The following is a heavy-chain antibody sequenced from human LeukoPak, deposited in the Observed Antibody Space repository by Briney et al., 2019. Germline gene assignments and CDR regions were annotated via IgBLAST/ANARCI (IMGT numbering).Heavy chain of an antibody. D-gene: IGHD2-2*01. Sequence: PGGSLRLSCAASGFTFSDYYMSWIRQAPGKGLEWISYISSSGSTIYYADSVKGRVTISRDNAKNSLYLQMNSLRAEDTAVYYCAKDPTYHSDAFDIWGQGTMVTVSS. CDR3: AKDPTYHSDAFDI. CDR2: ISSSGSTI. J-gene: IGHJ3*02. V-gene: IGHV3-11*01. CDR1: GFTFSDYY.